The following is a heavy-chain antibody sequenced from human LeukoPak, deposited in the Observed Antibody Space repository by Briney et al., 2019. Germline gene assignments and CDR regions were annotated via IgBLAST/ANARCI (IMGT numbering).Heavy chain of an antibody. Sequence: GGSLRLSCAASGFSFSIFWMAWVRQRPGEGLEWVANMKPDASHISYVDSVEGRFTISRDNAKNSLYLQMDSLRAEDTAVYYCVRDSRTYGYFWGRGTLVTVSS. J-gene: IGHJ4*02. CDR1: GFSFSIFW. CDR3: VRDSRTYGYF. D-gene: IGHD3-10*01. CDR2: MKPDASHI. V-gene: IGHV3-7*01.